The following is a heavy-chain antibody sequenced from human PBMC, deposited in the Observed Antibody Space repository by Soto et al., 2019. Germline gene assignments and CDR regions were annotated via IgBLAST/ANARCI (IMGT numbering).Heavy chain of an antibody. J-gene: IGHJ4*02. D-gene: IGHD3-22*01. V-gene: IGHV1-46*01. CDR1: GYTFRNYY. Sequence: GASVKVSCKASGYTFRNYYIHWVRQAPGQGLEWMGLINPSGGATSYSQRFQGRVTITKDSSTSTVYMESSSLGSEDTAVYYCGRAFDRSGLYWGQGTLVTVSS. CDR3: GRAFDRSGLY. CDR2: INPSGGAT.